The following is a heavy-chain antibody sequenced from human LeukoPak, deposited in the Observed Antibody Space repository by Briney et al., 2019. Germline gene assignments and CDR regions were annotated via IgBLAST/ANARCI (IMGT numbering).Heavy chain of an antibody. CDR1: GGSFSGYY. CDR2: INHSGST. V-gene: IGHV4-34*01. Sequence: SETLSLTCAVYGGSFSGYYWSWIRQPPGKGLEWIGEINHSGSTNYNPSLKSRVTISVDTFKNQFSLKLSSVTAADTAVYYCARGFQLGSSLYYYYYGMDVWGQGTTVTVSS. D-gene: IGHD1-26*01. J-gene: IGHJ6*02. CDR3: ARGFQLGSSLYYYYYGMDV.